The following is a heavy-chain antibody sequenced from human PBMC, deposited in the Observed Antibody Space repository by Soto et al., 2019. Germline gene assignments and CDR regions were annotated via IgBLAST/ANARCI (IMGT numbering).Heavy chain of an antibody. CDR3: ARQTPTWNHVYNYYYGMDV. D-gene: IGHD1-1*01. V-gene: IGHV4-39*01. J-gene: IGHJ6*02. CDR2: IYYSGST. Sequence: SETLSLTCTVSGGSISSSSYYWGWIRQPPGKGLEWIGSIYYSGSTYYNPSLKSRVTISVDTSKNQFSLKLSSVTAADTAVYYCARQTPTWNHVYNYYYGMDVWGQGTTVTVSS. CDR1: GGSISSSSYY.